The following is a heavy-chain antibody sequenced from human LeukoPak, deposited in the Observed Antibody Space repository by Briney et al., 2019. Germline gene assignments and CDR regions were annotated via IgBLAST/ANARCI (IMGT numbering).Heavy chain of an antibody. Sequence: VASVKVSCKASGYTFTSYYMHWVRQAPGQGLEWMGGIIPIFGTANYAQKFQGRVTITADESTSTAYMELSSLRSEDTAVYYCARDLGSGGWYLGYWGQGTLVTVSS. D-gene: IGHD6-19*01. CDR3: ARDLGSGGWYLGY. J-gene: IGHJ4*02. CDR1: GYTFTSYY. V-gene: IGHV1-69*13. CDR2: IIPIFGTA.